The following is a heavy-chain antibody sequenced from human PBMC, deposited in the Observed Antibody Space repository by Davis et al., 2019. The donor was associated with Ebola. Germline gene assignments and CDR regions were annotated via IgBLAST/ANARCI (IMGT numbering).Heavy chain of an antibody. D-gene: IGHD6-19*01. CDR2: ISYDGSNK. J-gene: IGHJ4*02. CDR3: ASSADSSGWYGTPDY. V-gene: IGHV3-30-3*01. Sequence: GESLKISCAASGFTFSSYAMHWVRQAPGKGLEWVAVISYDGSNKYYADSVKGRFTISRDNSKNTLYLQMNSLRAEDTAVYYCASSADSSGWYGTPDYWGQGTLVTVSS. CDR1: GFTFSSYA.